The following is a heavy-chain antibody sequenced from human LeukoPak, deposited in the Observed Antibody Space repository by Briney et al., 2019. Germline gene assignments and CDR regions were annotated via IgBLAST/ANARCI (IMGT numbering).Heavy chain of an antibody. V-gene: IGHV1-2*02. CDR2: IKPDSGAT. Sequence: ASVKVSCKASGYTFSGFYMYWVRQAPGQGLEWMGWIKPDSGATGYSQKFQGRVTMTRDTSISTLYMELSSLTSDDTAVYYCTRDGNWVRQDFDLWGQGTQVTVSS. D-gene: IGHD7-27*01. J-gene: IGHJ4*02. CDR3: TRDGNWVRQDFDL. CDR1: GYTFSGFY.